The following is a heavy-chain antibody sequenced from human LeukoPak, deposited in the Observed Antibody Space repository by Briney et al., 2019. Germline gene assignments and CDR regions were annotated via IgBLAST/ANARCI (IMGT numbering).Heavy chain of an antibody. CDR3: ARDPKTDTAMAYGMDV. V-gene: IGHV3-48*04. CDR1: GFTFSSYS. J-gene: IGHJ6*02. Sequence: PGGSLRLSCAASGFTFSSYSMNWVRQAPGKGLEWVSYISSSSSTIYYADSVKGRFTISRDNAKNSLYLQMNSLRAEDTAVYYCARDPKTDTAMAYGMDVWGQGTTVTVSS. D-gene: IGHD5-18*01. CDR2: ISSSSSTI.